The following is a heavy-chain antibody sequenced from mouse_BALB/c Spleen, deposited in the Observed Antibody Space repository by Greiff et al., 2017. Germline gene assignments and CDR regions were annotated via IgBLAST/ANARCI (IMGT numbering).Heavy chain of an antibody. J-gene: IGHJ4*01. CDR3: ARGGNYEGAMDY. Sequence: EVKLVESGGGLVQPGGSLRLSCATSGFTFTDYYMSWVRQPPGKALEWLGFIRNKANGYTTEYSASVKGRFTISRDNSQSILYLQMNTLRAEDSATYYCARGGNYEGAMDYWGQGTSVTVSS. CDR1: GFTFTDYY. D-gene: IGHD2-1*01. CDR2: IRNKANGYTT. V-gene: IGHV7-3*02.